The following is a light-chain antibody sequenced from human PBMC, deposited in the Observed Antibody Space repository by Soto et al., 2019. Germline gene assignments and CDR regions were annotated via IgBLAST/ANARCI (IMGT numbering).Light chain of an antibody. CDR1: SSSIGSNY. V-gene: IGLV1-47*01. J-gene: IGLJ3*02. CDR3: AAWDVGGPV. CDR2: RNS. Sequence: QSVLTQPPSASGTPGQRVTISCSGSSSSIGSNYVYWYQQFPGMAPKLLIYRNSQRPSAVPDRFSGSKSGASASLAISGLRSEDEADYYCAAWDVGGPVFGGGTKVTVL.